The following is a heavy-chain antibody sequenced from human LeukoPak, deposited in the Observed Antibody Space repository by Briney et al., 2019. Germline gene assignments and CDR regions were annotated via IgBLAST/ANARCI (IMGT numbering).Heavy chain of an antibody. CDR2: INPNSGGT. Sequence: GASVKVSCKASGYTFTGYYMHWVRQAPGQGLEWMGWINPNSGGTNYAQKFQGRVTMTRDTSISTAYMELSRLRSDDTAVYYCATLYYDFWSDQTQHNWFDPWGQGTLVTVSS. D-gene: IGHD3-3*01. V-gene: IGHV1-2*02. J-gene: IGHJ5*02. CDR1: GYTFTGYY. CDR3: ATLYYDFWSDQTQHNWFDP.